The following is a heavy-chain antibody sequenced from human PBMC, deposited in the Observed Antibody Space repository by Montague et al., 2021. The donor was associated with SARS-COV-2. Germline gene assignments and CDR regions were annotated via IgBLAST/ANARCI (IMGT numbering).Heavy chain of an antibody. CDR3: ARRGWFGELL. D-gene: IGHD3-10*01. V-gene: IGHV4-39*01. CDR1: GGSISSGTYY. J-gene: IGHJ4*02. Sequence: SETLSLTCTVSGGSISSGTYYWGWVRQPPGKGLEWIGTINYSGKTYYNPSLKSRVTISVDTPKNQFSLKLSSVTAADTAVYYCARRGWFGELLWGQGTLVTVSS. CDR2: INYSGKT.